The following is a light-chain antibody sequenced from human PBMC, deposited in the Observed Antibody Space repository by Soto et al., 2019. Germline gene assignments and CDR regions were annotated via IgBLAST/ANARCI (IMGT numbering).Light chain of an antibody. V-gene: IGKV3-20*01. CDR3: HQYVTASPGT. Sequence: EIVLTQSPGTLSLSPGDRATLSCRASQRISDNYLAWYHQKPGQPPRLLIYGASTRAAGIPDRFSGSGSGTDFTLTISRLEPEDFVVYYCHQYVTASPGTFGQGTRVDI. J-gene: IGKJ1*01. CDR1: QRISDNY. CDR2: GAS.